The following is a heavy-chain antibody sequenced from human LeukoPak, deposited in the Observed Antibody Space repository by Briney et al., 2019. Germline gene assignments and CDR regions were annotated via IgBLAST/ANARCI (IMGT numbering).Heavy chain of an antibody. Sequence: SETLSLTCTVSGGSISSSSYYWGWIRQPPGKGLEWIGSIYYSGSTYYNPSLKSRVTISVDTSKNQFSLKLSSVTAADTAVYYCATLGAPYDILTGSYYYYYYMDVWGKGTTVTVSS. CDR2: IYYSGST. CDR3: ATLGAPYDILTGSYYYYYYMDV. J-gene: IGHJ6*03. V-gene: IGHV4-39*01. CDR1: GGSISSSSYY. D-gene: IGHD3-9*01.